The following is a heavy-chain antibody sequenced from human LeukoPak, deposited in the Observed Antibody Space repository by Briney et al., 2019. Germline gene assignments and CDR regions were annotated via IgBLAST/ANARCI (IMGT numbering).Heavy chain of an antibody. J-gene: IGHJ4*02. V-gene: IGHV4-34*01. CDR1: GGSFSGYY. CDR2: INPGGKT. CDR3: AREDCSGGDCSNFDS. D-gene: IGHD2-21*02. Sequence: SETLSLTCAVYGGSFSGYYWCWIRQSPGKGLEWIGEINPGGKTNYNPSLESRVTISVDASKKQFSLKVGSVTAADTAVYYCAREDCSGGDCSNFDSWGQGTLVTVSS.